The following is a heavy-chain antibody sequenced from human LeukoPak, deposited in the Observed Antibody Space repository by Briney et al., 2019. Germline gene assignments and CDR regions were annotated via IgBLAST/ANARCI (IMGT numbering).Heavy chain of an antibody. CDR1: GGSISSYY. Sequence: SETLSLTCTVSGGSISSYYWSWIRQPPGKGLEWIGYIYYSGSTNYNPSLKSRVTISVDASKNQFSLKLSSVTAADTAVYYCARVGIAARPYWLDPWGQGTLVTVSS. J-gene: IGHJ5*02. CDR3: ARVGIAARPYWLDP. V-gene: IGHV4-59*01. D-gene: IGHD6-6*01. CDR2: IYYSGST.